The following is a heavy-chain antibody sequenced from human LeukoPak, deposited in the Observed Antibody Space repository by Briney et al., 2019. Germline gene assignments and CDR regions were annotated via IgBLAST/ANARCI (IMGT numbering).Heavy chain of an antibody. D-gene: IGHD3-22*01. Sequence: GGSLRLSCAASGFTFSSYAMSWVRQAPGKGLEWVSGISGSGDNTYYADSVKGRFTISRDNSKNTLYVQVNSLGTEDTAAYYCAKGSYYDSSGSFYFDYWGQGTLVIVSS. CDR1: GFTFSSYA. J-gene: IGHJ4*02. CDR2: ISGSGDNT. CDR3: AKGSYYDSSGSFYFDY. V-gene: IGHV3-23*01.